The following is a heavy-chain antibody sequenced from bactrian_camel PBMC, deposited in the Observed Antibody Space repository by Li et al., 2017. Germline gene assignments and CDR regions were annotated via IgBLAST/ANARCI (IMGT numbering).Heavy chain of an antibody. CDR1: GSTYSGYC. CDR2: IYTGSGNT. J-gene: IGHJ4*01. V-gene: IGHV3S1*01. CDR3: ATDMPSDY. Sequence: VQLVESGGGSVQVGGSLRLSCAASGSTYSGYCMGWFRQAPGKQREGVAGIYTGSGNTYYADSVKGRFTISQDNAKNTMYLQMNSLKSDDTAHYYCATDMPSDYWGQGTQVTVS.